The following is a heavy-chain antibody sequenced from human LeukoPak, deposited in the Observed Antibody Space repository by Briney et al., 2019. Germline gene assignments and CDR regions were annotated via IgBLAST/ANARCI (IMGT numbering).Heavy chain of an antibody. CDR3: AKLEANYYDSSAYSHFDY. V-gene: IGHV3-23*01. CDR1: GFTFSIYA. J-gene: IGHJ4*02. Sequence: GGSLRLSCAASGFTFSIYAMSWVRQAPGKGLEWVSVIRDSGDNTYYADAVKGRFTISRDNSKKTLHLQMNSLRAEDTAVYYCAKLEANYYDSSAYSHFDYWGQGTLVTVSS. D-gene: IGHD3-22*01. CDR2: IRDSGDNT.